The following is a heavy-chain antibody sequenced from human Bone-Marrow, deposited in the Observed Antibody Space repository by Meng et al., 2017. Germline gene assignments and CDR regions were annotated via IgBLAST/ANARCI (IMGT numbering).Heavy chain of an antibody. CDR1: GGSISSSSYY. CDR3: ARAQSWDYNSSGYYTYFNY. D-gene: IGHD3-22*01. V-gene: IGHV4-39*07. CDR2: IVYSGST. J-gene: IGHJ4*02. Sequence: SETLSLTCPVSGGSISSSSYYWGWVRQPPGKGLEWIGNIVYSGSTYYTPSLKSRVTISVDTSKNQFSLKLTSVTAADTAVYYCARAQSWDYNSSGYYTYFNYSAQGPL.